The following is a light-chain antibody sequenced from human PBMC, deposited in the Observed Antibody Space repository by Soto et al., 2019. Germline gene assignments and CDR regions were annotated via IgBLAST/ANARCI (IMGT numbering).Light chain of an antibody. V-gene: IGLV1-44*01. CDR2: SNN. CDR1: SSNIGSNT. Sequence: SVLTQPPSASGTPGQRVTISCSGSSSNIGSNTVNWYQQLPGTAPKLLIYSNNQRPSGVPDRFSGSKSGTSASLAISGLQSEDEADYYCAAWDDSLNRSVFGGGTKVTVL. CDR3: AAWDDSLNRSV. J-gene: IGLJ2*01.